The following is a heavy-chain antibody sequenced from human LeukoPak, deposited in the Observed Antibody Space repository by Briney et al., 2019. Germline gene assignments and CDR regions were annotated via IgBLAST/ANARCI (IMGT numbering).Heavy chain of an antibody. V-gene: IGHV3-7*01. D-gene: IGHD6-13*01. CDR3: ARLLEYSSSWAPFDY. J-gene: IGHJ4*02. Sequence: GSLRLSCAASGFTFSTFWMSWVRQAPGKGLEWVANINQDGSEIHYVDSVKGRFTISRDNAKNSLYLQMNSLRAEDTAINSCARLLEYSSSWAPFDYWGRGTLVTVSA. CDR1: GFTFSTFW. CDR2: INQDGSEI.